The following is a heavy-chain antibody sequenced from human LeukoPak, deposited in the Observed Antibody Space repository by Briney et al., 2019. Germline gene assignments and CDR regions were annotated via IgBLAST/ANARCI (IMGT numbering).Heavy chain of an antibody. CDR3: AKDLYGDSRGAFDI. J-gene: IGHJ3*02. Sequence: HSGGSLRLSCAASGFTFSSYAMSWVRQAPGKGLEWVSAISGSGGSTYYADSVKGRFTISRDNSKNTLYLQMNSLRAEDTAVYYCAKDLYGDSRGAFDIWGQGTMVIFSS. D-gene: IGHD4-17*01. V-gene: IGHV3-23*01. CDR1: GFTFSSYA. CDR2: ISGSGGST.